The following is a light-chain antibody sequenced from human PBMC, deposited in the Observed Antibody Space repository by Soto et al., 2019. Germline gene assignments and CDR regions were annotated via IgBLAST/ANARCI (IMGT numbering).Light chain of an antibody. Sequence: ILLTQSPSSLSASVGDRVTITCRSSQGIDTSLAWYQQKPGKAPKLLIYAASSLQSGVPSRFSGSGSGTEFTLTISSLQPDDFATYYCQQYNSYSPWTFGQGTKVDI. CDR1: QGIDTS. CDR2: AAS. V-gene: IGKV1-9*01. J-gene: IGKJ1*01. CDR3: QQYNSYSPWT.